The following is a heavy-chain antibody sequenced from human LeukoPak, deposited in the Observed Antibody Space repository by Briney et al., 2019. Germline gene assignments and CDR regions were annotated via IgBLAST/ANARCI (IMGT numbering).Heavy chain of an antibody. CDR2: IYYIGSA. CDR1: GDSLNSGDYY. Sequence: SETLSLTCTVSGDSLNSGDYYWNWIRQPPGKGLEWIGYIYYIGSADYNPSLKSRVTISVDKSKNQFSLELNSVTAEDTAVYFCARGRGHSGSRYFDNWGQGTLVAVSS. CDR3: ARGRGHSGSRYFDN. V-gene: IGHV4-30-4*01. J-gene: IGHJ4*02. D-gene: IGHD5-12*01.